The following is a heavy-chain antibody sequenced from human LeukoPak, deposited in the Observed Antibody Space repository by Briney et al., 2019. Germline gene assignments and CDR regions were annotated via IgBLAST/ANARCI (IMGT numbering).Heavy chain of an antibody. V-gene: IGHV3-30*02. J-gene: IGHJ6*02. CDR3: AKDGGIGAAAGTSYYYYGMDV. CDR2: VRYDGSNK. CDR1: GFTFSRYG. Sequence: GGSLRLSCAAAGFTFSRYGIHWVRQAAGKGLEWVGFVRYDGSNKYYAKSVKGRFTISRDNAKNSLYLQMNSLRAEDTALYYCAKDGGIGAAAGTSYYYYGMDVWGQGTTVTVSS. D-gene: IGHD6-13*01.